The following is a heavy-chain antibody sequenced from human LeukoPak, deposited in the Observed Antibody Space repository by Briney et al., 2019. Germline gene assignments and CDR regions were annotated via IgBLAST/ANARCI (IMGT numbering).Heavy chain of an antibody. V-gene: IGHV3-74*01. CDR2: INSDGSST. Sequence: GGSLRLSCAASGFTFSSYWMHWVRQAPGKGLVWVSRINSDGSSTSYADSVKGRFTISRDNAKNTLYLQMNSLRAEDTAVYYCARAPSYGDGPDYWGQGTLVTVSS. CDR3: ARAPSYGDGPDY. CDR1: GFTFSSYW. D-gene: IGHD5-24*01. J-gene: IGHJ4*02.